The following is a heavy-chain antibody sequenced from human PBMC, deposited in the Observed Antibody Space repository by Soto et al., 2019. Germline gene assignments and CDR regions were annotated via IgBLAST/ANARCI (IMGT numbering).Heavy chain of an antibody. V-gene: IGHV4-4*07. Sequence: QVQLQESGPGLVKTSETLSLTCTVSGVSISPYYWTWIRQPAGKGLEWIGHLYSSGRATYNPSITNRVTMSVFRYHFSLTLKSVTAADTAVYYCARHFDVNTALDYYYFALWVRGALVTVSS. CDR1: GVSISPYY. CDR2: LYSSGRA. J-gene: IGHJ2*01. D-gene: IGHD5-18*01. CDR3: ARHFDVNTALDYYYFAL.